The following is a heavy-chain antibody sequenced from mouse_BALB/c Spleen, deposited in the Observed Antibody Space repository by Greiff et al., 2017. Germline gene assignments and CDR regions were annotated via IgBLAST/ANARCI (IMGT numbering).Heavy chain of an antibody. J-gene: IGHJ2*01. CDR2: ISSGGSYT. CDR3: ARSYGNYPYYFDY. V-gene: IGHV5-9-3*01. D-gene: IGHD2-1*01. Sequence: EVKLMESGGGLVKPGGSLKLSCAASGFTFSSYAMSWVRQTPEKRLEWVATISSGGSYTYYPDSVKGRFTISRDNAKNTLYLQMSSLRSEDTAMYYCARSYGNYPYYFDYWGQGTTLTVSS. CDR1: GFTFSSYA.